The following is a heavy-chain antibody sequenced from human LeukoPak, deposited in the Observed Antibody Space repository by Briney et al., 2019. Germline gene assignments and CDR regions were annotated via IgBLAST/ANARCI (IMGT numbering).Heavy chain of an antibody. V-gene: IGHV3-30-3*01. CDR1: GFTFSSYA. CDR2: LSYDGTNK. J-gene: IGHJ4*02. Sequence: GGSLSLSCAASGFTFSSYAMHWVRQAPGKGLEWVAVLSYDGTNKYYADSVEGRFTISRDNSKNTLYLQMNSLRAEDTAVYYCAREPRLYGNDYWGQGTLVTVSS. D-gene: IGHD4-23*01. CDR3: AREPRLYGNDY.